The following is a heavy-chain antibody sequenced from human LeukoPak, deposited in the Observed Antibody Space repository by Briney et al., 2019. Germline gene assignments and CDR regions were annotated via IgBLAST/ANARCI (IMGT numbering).Heavy chain of an antibody. CDR1: GFTFSSYG. J-gene: IGHJ4*02. D-gene: IGHD3-9*01. Sequence: GGSLRLSCAASGFTFSSYGMHWVRQAPGKGLEWVAVMSYDGSNKYYADSVKGRFTISRDNSKNTLYLQMNSLRAEDTAVYYCAKSPHFDWLSYYFDYWGQGTLVAVSS. V-gene: IGHV3-30*18. CDR2: MSYDGSNK. CDR3: AKSPHFDWLSYYFDY.